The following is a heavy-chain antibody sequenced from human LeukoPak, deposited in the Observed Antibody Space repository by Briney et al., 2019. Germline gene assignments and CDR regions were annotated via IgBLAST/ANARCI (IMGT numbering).Heavy chain of an antibody. CDR1: GYSLTSGHY. D-gene: IGHD2-2*01. V-gene: IGHV4-38-2*01. Sequence: SQTLSLTCSVSGYSLTSGHYWGWIRQPPGKGLEWIANIYHTGSAHYNPSLKSRVTISVDTSKNQFSLKLSSVTAADTAVYYCARYCTSTTCILRGFGYWGQGTLVTVSS. CDR3: ARYCTSTTCILRGFGY. CDR2: IYHTGSA. J-gene: IGHJ4*02.